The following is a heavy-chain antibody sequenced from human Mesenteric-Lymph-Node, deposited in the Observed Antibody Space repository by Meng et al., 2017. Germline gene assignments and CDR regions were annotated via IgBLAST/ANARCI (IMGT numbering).Heavy chain of an antibody. J-gene: IGHJ4*02. CDR2: IYYSGST. Sequence: QLQESGSGLVTPSQTLSLTCAVSGGSISSGGYYWSWIRQHPGKGLEWIGYIYYSGSTYYNPSLKSRVTISVDTSKNQFSLKLSSVTAADTAVYYCARADKVRFDYWGQGTLVTVSS. CDR1: GGSISSGGYY. CDR3: ARADKVRFDY. V-gene: IGHV4-31*11.